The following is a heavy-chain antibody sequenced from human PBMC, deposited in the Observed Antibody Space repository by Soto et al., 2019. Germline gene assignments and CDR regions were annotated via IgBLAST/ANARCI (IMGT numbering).Heavy chain of an antibody. J-gene: IGHJ4*02. V-gene: IGHV1-69*06. D-gene: IGHD2-21*02. Sequence: QVQLVQSGAEVKKPGSSVKVSCKASGGTFSSYAISWVRQAPGQGLAWMGGIIPIFGSANYAQDFQGRVTITADTSTSTVYMELSSLRSEDTAVYYCAREVVTTIPGYQYFDYWGQGTLVTVSS. CDR1: GGTFSSYA. CDR3: AREVVTTIPGYQYFDY. CDR2: IIPIFGSA.